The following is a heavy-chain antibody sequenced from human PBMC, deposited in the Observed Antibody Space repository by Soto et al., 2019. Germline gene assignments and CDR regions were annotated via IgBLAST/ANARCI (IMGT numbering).Heavy chain of an antibody. J-gene: IGHJ6*02. CDR2: IVVGSGNT. CDR3: AADSVVAAIPYYYCGMDV. V-gene: IGHV1-58*01. Sequence: ASVKVSCKASGFTFTSSAVQWVRQARGQRLEWIGWIVVGSGNTNYAQKFQERVTITRDMSTSTAYTELSSLRSEDTAVYYCAADSVVAAIPYYYCGMDVCGQATTVTVSS. CDR1: GFTFTSSA. D-gene: IGHD2-15*01.